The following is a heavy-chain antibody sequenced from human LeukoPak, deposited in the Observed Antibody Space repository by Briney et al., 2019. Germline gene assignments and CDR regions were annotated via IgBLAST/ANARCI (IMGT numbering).Heavy chain of an antibody. V-gene: IGHV1-69*04. J-gene: IGHJ4*02. D-gene: IGHD2-21*02. CDR3: ARDTGIVVVTAGLDY. CDR2: IIPILGIA. Sequence: ASVKVSCKASGGTFSSYAISWVRQAPGQGLEWMGRIIPILGIANYAQKFQGRVTITADKSTSTVYMELSSLRSEDTAVYYCARDTGIVVVTAGLDYWGQGTLVTVSS. CDR1: GGTFSSYA.